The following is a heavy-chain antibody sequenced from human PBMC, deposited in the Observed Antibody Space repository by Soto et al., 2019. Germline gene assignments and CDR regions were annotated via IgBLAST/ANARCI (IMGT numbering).Heavy chain of an antibody. D-gene: IGHD2-2*01. CDR2: ISGSGGST. Sequence: GGSLRLSCAASGFTFSSYAMSWVRQAPGKGLEWVSAISGSGGSTYYADSVKGRFTISRDNSKNTLYLQMNSLRAEDTAVYYWAKDSHPIVVVPAAAFDIWGQGTMVTVSS. J-gene: IGHJ3*02. V-gene: IGHV3-23*01. CDR3: AKDSHPIVVVPAAAFDI. CDR1: GFTFSSYA.